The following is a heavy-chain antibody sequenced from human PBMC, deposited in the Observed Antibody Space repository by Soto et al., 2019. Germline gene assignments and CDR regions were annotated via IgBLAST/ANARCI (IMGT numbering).Heavy chain of an antibody. D-gene: IGHD3-10*01. Sequence: EEQLVESGGGLVQPGGSLRLSCAASGLTFSSYWMHWVRQAPGKGLVWVSRIKRDGSSTSYADSVEGRFTISRDNAKNTVYLQMNSLRCEDTAVYSCARDNGHVNYYTPSWGQGTLVTVSS. CDR2: IKRDGSST. J-gene: IGHJ5*02. V-gene: IGHV3-74*01. CDR3: ARDNGHVNYYTPS. CDR1: GLTFSSYW.